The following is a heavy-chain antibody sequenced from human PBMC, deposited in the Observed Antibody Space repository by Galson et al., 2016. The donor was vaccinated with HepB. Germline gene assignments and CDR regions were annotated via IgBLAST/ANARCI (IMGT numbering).Heavy chain of an antibody. CDR3: ERRHEYCPPVGCSVDY. D-gene: IGHD2/OR15-2a*01. J-gene: IGHJ4*02. Sequence: SLRLSCAASGFTFSGYGMHWVRQAPGKGLEWLAADSMDGRRKFYADSVKGRFTISSDNSNNMLFLQMSSLRTDDTAIYYCERRHEYCPPVGCSVDYWGQGTLVSFSS. V-gene: IGHV3-30*03. CDR1: GFTFSGYG. CDR2: DSMDGRRK.